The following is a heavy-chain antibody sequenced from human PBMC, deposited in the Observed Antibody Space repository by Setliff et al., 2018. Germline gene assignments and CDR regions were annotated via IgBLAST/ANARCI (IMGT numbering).Heavy chain of an antibody. Sequence: SETLSLTCTVSDASIGGSGYYWGCIRQPPGKGPEWICNIHYSGSTHYNPSLKSRVTMSVDASKNQFSLKLPSVTAADTGVSYCARALLWGGEGMDGWGKGTTVTVSS. CDR3: ARALLWGGEGMDG. J-gene: IGHJ6*03. CDR2: IHYSGST. CDR1: DASIGGSGYY. V-gene: IGHV4-39*07. D-gene: IGHD3-10*01.